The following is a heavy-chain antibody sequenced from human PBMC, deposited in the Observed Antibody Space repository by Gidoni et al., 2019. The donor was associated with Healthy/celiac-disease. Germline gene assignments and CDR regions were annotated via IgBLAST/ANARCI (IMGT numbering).Heavy chain of an antibody. Sequence: QVQLVESGGGLVKPGGSLRLSCAASGFPFSDYYMRWIRQAPGKGLEWCSYISSSSSYTNYADSVKGRFTISRDNAKNSLYLQMNSLRAEDTAVYYCAGYGDYAGWYGMDVWGQGTTVTVSS. CDR1: GFPFSDYY. D-gene: IGHD4-17*01. J-gene: IGHJ6*02. V-gene: IGHV3-11*05. CDR3: AGYGDYAGWYGMDV. CDR2: ISSSSSYT.